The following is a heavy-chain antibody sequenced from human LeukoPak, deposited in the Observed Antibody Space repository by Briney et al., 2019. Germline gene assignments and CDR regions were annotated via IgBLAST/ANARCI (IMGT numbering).Heavy chain of an antibody. D-gene: IGHD6-13*01. V-gene: IGHV3-23*01. Sequence: GGSLRLSCAASGFTFSSYAMSWVRQAPGKGLEWVSAISGSGGSTYYADSVKGRFTISRDNSKNTLYLQMNSLRAEDTAVYYCAKTLPGIAAAGDGFYFDYWGQGTLVTVSS. J-gene: IGHJ4*02. CDR2: ISGSGGST. CDR3: AKTLPGIAAAGDGFYFDY. CDR1: GFTFSSYA.